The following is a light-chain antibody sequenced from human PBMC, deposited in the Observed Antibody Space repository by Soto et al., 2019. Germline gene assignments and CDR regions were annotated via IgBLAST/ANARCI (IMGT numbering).Light chain of an antibody. J-gene: IGKJ4*01. Sequence: EIVLTQSPATLSLSPGERATLSCRASQSISSHLAWYQQKPGQAPRLLIYGASNRATGIPARFSGSGSGTDFTLTISSLEPEDFAVYYCQQRINWPLTFGGGTKVETK. V-gene: IGKV3-11*01. CDR2: GAS. CDR3: QQRINWPLT. CDR1: QSISSH.